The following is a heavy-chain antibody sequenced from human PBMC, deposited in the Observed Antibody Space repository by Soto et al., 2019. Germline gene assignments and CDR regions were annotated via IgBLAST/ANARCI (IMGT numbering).Heavy chain of an antibody. D-gene: IGHD1-26*01. J-gene: IGHJ6*02. CDR3: AREAESAVGAAYYHFYGMDV. V-gene: IGHV4-59*01. CDR2: IYYSGST. CDR1: GGSISSYY. Sequence: SETLSLTCTVSGGSISSYYWSWIRQPPGKGLEWIGYIYYSGSTNYNPSLKSRVTISVDTSKNQFSLKLSSVTAADTAVYYCAREAESAVGAAYYHFYGMDVWGQGTTVTVSS.